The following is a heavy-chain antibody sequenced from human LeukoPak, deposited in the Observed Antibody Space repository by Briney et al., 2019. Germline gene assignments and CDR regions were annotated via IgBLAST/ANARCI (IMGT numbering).Heavy chain of an antibody. J-gene: IGHJ3*02. CDR1: GFTFSGSA. V-gene: IGHV3-73*01. CDR3: TRGDCSGGSCYLPVGSHDAFDI. D-gene: IGHD2-15*01. CDR2: ISSKANSYST. Sequence: RSGGSLRLSCAASGFTFSGSAMHWVRQASGKGLEWVGRISSKANSYSTAYAASVKGRCTISRDDSKDTAYLQMNSLKPEDTAVYYCTRGDCSGGSCYLPVGSHDAFDIWGQGTMVTVSS.